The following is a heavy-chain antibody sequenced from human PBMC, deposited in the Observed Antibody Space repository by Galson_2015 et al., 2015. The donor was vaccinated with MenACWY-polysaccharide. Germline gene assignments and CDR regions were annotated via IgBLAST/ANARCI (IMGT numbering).Heavy chain of an antibody. Sequence: SLRLSCAASGFTLSDYSMNWIRQAPGKGLEWLSYIRGSGSPIYYADSVRGRFTISRDNAKNSLSLQMNSLRAEDTAVYYCAGGRIGRQYGMDVWGQGTTVTVSS. CDR1: GFTLSDYS. J-gene: IGHJ6*02. V-gene: IGHV3-11*01. D-gene: IGHD2-15*01. CDR2: IRGSGSPI. CDR3: AGGRIGRQYGMDV.